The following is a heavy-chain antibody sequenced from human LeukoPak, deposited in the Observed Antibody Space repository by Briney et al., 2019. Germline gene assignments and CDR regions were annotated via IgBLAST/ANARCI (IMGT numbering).Heavy chain of an antibody. J-gene: IGHJ4*02. CDR1: GFTLSRYS. CDR3: ARDVEQWLVRVYYFDY. V-gene: IGHV3-48*02. D-gene: IGHD6-19*01. CDR2: ISSGSTTI. Sequence: PGGSLRLSCATSGFTLSRYSMNWVRQAPGKGLEWISYISSGSTTIYYADSVKGRFTISRDNAKNSLYLQMNSLRDEDTAVYYCARDVEQWLVRVYYFDYWGQGTLVTVSS.